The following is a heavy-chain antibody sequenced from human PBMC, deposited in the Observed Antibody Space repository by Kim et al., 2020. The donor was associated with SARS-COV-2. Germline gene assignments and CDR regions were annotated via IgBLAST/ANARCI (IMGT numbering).Heavy chain of an antibody. V-gene: IGHV3-30*04. J-gene: IGHJ3*02. D-gene: IGHD1-26*01. CDR1: GFTFSSYA. Sequence: GGSLRLSCAASGFTFSSYAMHWVRQAPGKGLEWVAVISYDGSNKYYADPVKGRFTISRDNSKNTLYLQMNSLRAEDTAVYYCARPRGGSYADAFDIWGQGTMVTVSS. CDR2: ISYDGSNK. CDR3: ARPRGGSYADAFDI.